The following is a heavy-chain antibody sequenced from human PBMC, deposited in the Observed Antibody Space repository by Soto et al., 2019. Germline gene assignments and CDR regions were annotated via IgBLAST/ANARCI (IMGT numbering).Heavy chain of an antibody. J-gene: IGHJ6*02. CDR2: IYYSGST. D-gene: IGHD5-12*01. CDR1: GGSISSGTYY. Sequence: PSETLSLTCTVSGGSISSGTYYWNWIRQPPGKGLEWIGSIYYSGSTYYNPSLKSRVTISVDTSKNQFSLKLSSVTAADTAVYYCARLGGVATIRSIYNYYYGMDVWGQGTTVTVSS. V-gene: IGHV4-39*01. CDR3: ARLGGVATIRSIYNYYYGMDV.